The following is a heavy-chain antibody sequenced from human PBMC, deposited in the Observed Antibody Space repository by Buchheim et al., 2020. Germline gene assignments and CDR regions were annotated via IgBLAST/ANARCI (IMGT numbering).Heavy chain of an antibody. CDR3: ARDNTYNFDY. CDR1: GFTFSSYW. CDR2: IKQDGSDK. V-gene: IGHV3-7*04. Sequence: EVQLVESGGGLVQPGGSLRLSCAASGFTFSSYWMSWVRQAPGKGLEWVANIKQDGSDKNNVGSVRGRFTLSRENAKNSLSLQMNSLRVEDTAVYYCARDNTYNFDYWGQGTL. J-gene: IGHJ4*02. D-gene: IGHD5-24*01.